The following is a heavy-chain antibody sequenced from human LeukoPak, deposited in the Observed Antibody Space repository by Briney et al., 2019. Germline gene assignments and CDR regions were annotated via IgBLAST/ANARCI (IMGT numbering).Heavy chain of an antibody. Sequence: ASVKVSCKASGYTFTSYYMHWVRQAPGQGLEWMGIINPSGGSTSYAQKFQGRVTVTRDTSTSTVHMELSGLRSEDTAVYYCARDQEAFDYWGQGTLVTVSS. CDR2: INPSGGST. CDR3: ARDQEAFDY. J-gene: IGHJ4*02. V-gene: IGHV1-46*01. CDR1: GYTFTSYY.